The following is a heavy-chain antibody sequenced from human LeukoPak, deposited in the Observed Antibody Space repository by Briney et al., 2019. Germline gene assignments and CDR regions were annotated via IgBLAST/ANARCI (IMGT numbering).Heavy chain of an antibody. Sequence: ASVKVSCKASGGTFSSYAISWVRQAPGQGLEWMGGIIPIFGTANYAQKFQGRVTITADESTSTAYMELSSLRSEDTAVYYCAREGDTAMVVFDYWGQGTLVTVSS. D-gene: IGHD5-18*01. J-gene: IGHJ4*02. CDR2: IIPIFGTA. CDR1: GGTFSSYA. V-gene: IGHV1-69*13. CDR3: AREGDTAMVVFDY.